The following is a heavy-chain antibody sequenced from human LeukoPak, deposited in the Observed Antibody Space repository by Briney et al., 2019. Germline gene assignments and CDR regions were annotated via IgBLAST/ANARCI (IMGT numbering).Heavy chain of an antibody. V-gene: IGHV3-21*01. J-gene: IGHJ4*02. CDR1: GFPFSSHN. D-gene: IGHD6-19*01. CDR3: ATAIFSSGWYLVDY. CDR2: ITSSSNYI. Sequence: GGSLRLSCAASGFPFSSHNMNWVRQAPGKGREWVSYITSSSNYIYYTDSGKGRVTISRDNAKNSLYLQMNSLRAEDTAVYYCATAIFSSGWYLVDYRGQGTLVTVSS.